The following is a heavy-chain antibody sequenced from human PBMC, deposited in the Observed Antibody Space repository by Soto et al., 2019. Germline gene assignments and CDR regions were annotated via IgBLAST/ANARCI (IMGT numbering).Heavy chain of an antibody. CDR3: ARGKDYYDSSAPRY. Sequence: PGGSLRLSCAASGFTFSSYSMSWVRQAPGKGLEWVSGFRTSGNGGTTYYADSVKGRFTISRDNSKNTLFLQMNSLRAEDTAVYYCARGKDYYDSSAPRYWGQGTLVT. V-gene: IGHV3-23*01. D-gene: IGHD3-22*01. J-gene: IGHJ4*02. CDR1: GFTFSSYS. CDR2: FRTSGNGGTT.